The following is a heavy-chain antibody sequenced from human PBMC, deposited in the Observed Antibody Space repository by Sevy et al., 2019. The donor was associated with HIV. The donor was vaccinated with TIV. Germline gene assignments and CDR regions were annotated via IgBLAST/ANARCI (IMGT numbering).Heavy chain of an antibody. CDR3: ATALGYYDSAPFDY. CDR2: IKSKIDGETT. Sequence: GGSLRLSCAVYGFTFNNAWMNWVRQAPGTGLQWVGLIKSKIDGETTDYAAPVKGRFTISRDDSKNTLFLQMNSLKIEDTAVYYCATALGYYDSAPFDYWGPGTLVTVSS. D-gene: IGHD3-22*01. V-gene: IGHV3-15*01. J-gene: IGHJ4*02. CDR1: GFTFNNAW.